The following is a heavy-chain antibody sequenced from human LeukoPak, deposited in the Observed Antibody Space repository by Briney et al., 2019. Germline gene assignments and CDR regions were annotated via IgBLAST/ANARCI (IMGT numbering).Heavy chain of an antibody. Sequence: PGGSLRLSCAASGFTFSSYWMSWVRQAPGKGLEWVANINQDGSEKYYVDSVKGRFTISRDNSKNSLYLQMNSLRAEDTAVYYCARDRHGETGDWCFDLRGRGTLVTVSS. CDR1: GFTFSSYW. D-gene: IGHD4-17*01. CDR2: INQDGSEK. V-gene: IGHV3-7*01. CDR3: ARDRHGETGDWCFDL. J-gene: IGHJ2*01.